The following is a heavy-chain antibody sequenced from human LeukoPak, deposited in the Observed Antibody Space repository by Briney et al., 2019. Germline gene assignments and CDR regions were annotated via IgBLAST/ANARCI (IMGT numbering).Heavy chain of an antibody. CDR2: ISAYNGNT. CDR3: ARILYSGSYPWYFDL. CDR1: GYTFTSYG. V-gene: IGHV1-18*01. J-gene: IGHJ2*01. Sequence: ASVKVSCKASGYTFTSYGISWVRQAPGQGLEWMGWISAYNGNTNCAQKLQGRVTMTTDTSTSTAYMELRSLRSDDTAVYYCARILYSGSYPWYFDLWGRGTLVTVSS. D-gene: IGHD1-26*01.